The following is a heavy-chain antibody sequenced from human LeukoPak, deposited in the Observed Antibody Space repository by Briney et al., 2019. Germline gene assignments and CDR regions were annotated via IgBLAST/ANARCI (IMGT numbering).Heavy chain of an antibody. CDR3: ASILRSSSGYYFDY. J-gene: IGHJ4*02. Sequence: GGSLRLSCAASGFTVSTNYMSWVRQAPGKGLELVSVIYSGDTTFYADSMRGKFTISRDNSKNTLYLQMNSLRAEDTAVYYCASILRSSSGYYFDYWGQGTLVTVSS. D-gene: IGHD3-10*01. CDR2: IYSGDTT. CDR1: GFTVSTNY. V-gene: IGHV3-66*01.